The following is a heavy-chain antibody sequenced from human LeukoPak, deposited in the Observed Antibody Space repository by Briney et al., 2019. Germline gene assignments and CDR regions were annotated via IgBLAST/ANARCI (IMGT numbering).Heavy chain of an antibody. J-gene: IGHJ4*02. CDR3: AREKHDYVWGSSVDY. Sequence: PSETLSLTCTVSGGSISSYYWSWIRQPAGKGLESIGHISTSGSTNYNPSLKSRVTMSVDTSKNQFSLKLSSVTAADTAVYYCAREKHDYVWGSSVDYWGQGTLVTVSS. CDR2: ISTSGST. CDR1: GGSISSYY. V-gene: IGHV4-4*07. D-gene: IGHD3-16*01.